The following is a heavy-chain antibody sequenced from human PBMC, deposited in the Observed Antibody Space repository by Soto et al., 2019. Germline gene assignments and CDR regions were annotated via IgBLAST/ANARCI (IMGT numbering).Heavy chain of an antibody. J-gene: IGHJ6*03. V-gene: IGHV1-3*01. CDR3: ARGFLEYCSCTSWYSSATNNMDV. Sequence: ASVKVFCKASGCTFTSYALHWVRQAPGQRLEWLGWINAGDGNTKYSQNFQGRVTITRDESASTAYMELSSLRSEETAVYYCARGFLEYCSCTSWYSSATNNMDVWGKGTTVTVSS. CDR2: INAGDGNT. CDR1: GCTFTSYA. D-gene: IGHD2-2*02.